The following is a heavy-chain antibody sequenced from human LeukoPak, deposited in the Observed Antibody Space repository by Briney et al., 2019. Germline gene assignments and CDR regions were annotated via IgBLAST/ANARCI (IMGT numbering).Heavy chain of an antibody. D-gene: IGHD6-13*01. Sequence: GGSLRLSYASSGFTFSAYAMSWVRQAPGRGLEWVSGISDGGDNTYYADSVKGRFTISRDNSTNTLFLQINSLRAEDTALYYCARGRAAAGTYFDYWGQGTLVTVSS. CDR2: ISDGGDNT. CDR1: GFTFSAYA. J-gene: IGHJ4*02. V-gene: IGHV3-23*01. CDR3: ARGRAAAGTYFDY.